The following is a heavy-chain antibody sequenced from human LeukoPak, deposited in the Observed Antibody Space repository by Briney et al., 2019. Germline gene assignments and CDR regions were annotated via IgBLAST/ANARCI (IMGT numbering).Heavy chain of an antibody. CDR3: AELGITMIGGV. CDR1: GFTFSSYE. Sequence: PGGSLRPSCAASGFTFSSYEMNWVRQAPGKGLEWVSYISSSGGTIYYADSVKGRFTISRDNAKNSLYLQMNSLRAEDTAVYYCAELGITMIGGVWGKGTTVTVSS. J-gene: IGHJ6*04. D-gene: IGHD3-10*02. CDR2: ISSSGGTI. V-gene: IGHV3-48*03.